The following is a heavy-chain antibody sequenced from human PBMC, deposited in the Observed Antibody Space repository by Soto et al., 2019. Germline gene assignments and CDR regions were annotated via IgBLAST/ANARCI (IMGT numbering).Heavy chain of an antibody. Sequence: GGSLRLSCTASGFTFSSYWMSWVRQAPGKGLEWVATLKGDGSGRYYVDSVKGRFTISRDNAKDSLYLQMNILSAEDTAVYYCTRHPNRDHGGNSGFSYYWGQGTPVTVPQ. CDR3: TRHPNRDHGGNSGFSYY. CDR1: GFTFSSYW. V-gene: IGHV3-7*01. D-gene: IGHD2-21*01. J-gene: IGHJ4*02. CDR2: LKGDGSGR.